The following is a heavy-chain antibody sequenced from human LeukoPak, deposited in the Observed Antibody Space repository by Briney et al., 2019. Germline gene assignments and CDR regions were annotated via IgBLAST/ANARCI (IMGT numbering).Heavy chain of an antibody. CDR1: GYTFTSYD. V-gene: IGHV1-46*01. Sequence: ASVKVSCKASGYTFTSYDINWVRQATGQGLEWMGLINPVGGSTTYAQEFQGRVTMTSDTSTSTVYMELSSLRSEDTAVYYCARGPTMTSFDYWGQGTLVTGSS. J-gene: IGHJ4*02. D-gene: IGHD1-1*01. CDR2: INPVGGST. CDR3: ARGPTMTSFDY.